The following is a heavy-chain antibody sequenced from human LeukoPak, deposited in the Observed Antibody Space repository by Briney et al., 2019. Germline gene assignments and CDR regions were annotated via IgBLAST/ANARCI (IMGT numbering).Heavy chain of an antibody. J-gene: IGHJ4*02. CDR2: IQYDGSHQ. D-gene: IGHD1-26*01. Sequence: GGSLRLSCVVSGFTFVSHGMHWVRQAPGKGLEWVAFIQYDGSHQYYADSVKGRFTISRDNSKNTLYLQMNSLRAEDTAVYYCAKDRGGSPYYFDYWGQGTLVTVSS. CDR3: AKDRGGSPYYFDY. CDR1: GFTFVSHG. V-gene: IGHV3-30*02.